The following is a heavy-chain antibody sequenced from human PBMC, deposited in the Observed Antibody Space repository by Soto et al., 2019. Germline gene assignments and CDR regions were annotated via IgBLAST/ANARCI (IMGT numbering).Heavy chain of an antibody. V-gene: IGHV3-74*01. CDR3: VRDPAQYSYYGLDV. J-gene: IGHJ6*02. CDR1: GFAFSSHW. D-gene: IGHD2-15*01. CDR2: INSDGTIT. Sequence: EVQLVESGGDFVQPGGSLRLSCVASGFAFSSHWMYWVRQAPGKGLVWVSRINSDGTITTYADSVKGRFTISRDNAKNTLYLQMNSLRVEDAALYYCVRDPAQYSYYGLDVWGQGTTVIVS.